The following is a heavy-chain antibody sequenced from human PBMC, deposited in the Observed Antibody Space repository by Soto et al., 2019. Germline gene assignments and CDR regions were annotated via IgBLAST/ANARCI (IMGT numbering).Heavy chain of an antibody. D-gene: IGHD1-26*01. CDR2: IYYSGST. Sequence: SETLSLTCTVSGGSISSGGYYWSWIRQHPGKGLEWIGYIYYSGSTYYNPSLKSRVTISVDTSKNQFSLKLSSVTAADTAVYYCARGVEIGGSYPSPYYYYYGMDVWGQGTTVTVSS. J-gene: IGHJ6*02. V-gene: IGHV4-31*03. CDR3: ARGVEIGGSYPSPYYYYYGMDV. CDR1: GGSISSGGYY.